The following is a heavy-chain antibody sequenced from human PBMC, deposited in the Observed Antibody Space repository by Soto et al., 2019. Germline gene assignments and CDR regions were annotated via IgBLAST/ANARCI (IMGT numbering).Heavy chain of an antibody. Sequence: EVQLVESGGDLVQPGGALRLSCAASGFTFRAYLMSWVRQAPRKGLDWAANINQDGSVEYYPDSVQGRFTISRDIAENSLYLNTNSPRAEDTAVYYCAAYHGADRESERLRYWGPGTLVTVSS. J-gene: IGHJ4*02. CDR2: INQDGSVE. V-gene: IGHV3-7*01. CDR1: GFTFRAYL. CDR3: AAYHGADRESERLRY. D-gene: IGHD2-8*01.